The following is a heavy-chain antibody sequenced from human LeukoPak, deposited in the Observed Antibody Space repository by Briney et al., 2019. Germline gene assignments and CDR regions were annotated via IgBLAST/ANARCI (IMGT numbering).Heavy chain of an antibody. CDR3: ARKQAGTTHDY. V-gene: IGHV4-34*01. Sequence: SETLSLTCAVYGGSFSGYYWSWIRQPPGKGLEWFGEINHSGSTNYNPSLKSRVTISVDTSKNQFSLKLSSVTAADTAVYYCARKQAGTTHDYWGQGTLVTVSS. D-gene: IGHD2/OR15-2a*01. J-gene: IGHJ4*02. CDR2: INHSGST. CDR1: GGSFSGYY.